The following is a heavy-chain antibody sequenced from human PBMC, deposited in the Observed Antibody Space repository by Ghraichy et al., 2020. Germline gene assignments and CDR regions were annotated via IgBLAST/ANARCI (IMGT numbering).Heavy chain of an antibody. D-gene: IGHD2-8*01. CDR3: ARPEIYCTNGVCPDAFDI. CDR1: GGTFSSYA. Sequence: SVKVSCKASGGTFSSYAISWVRQAPGQGLEWMGRIIPILGIANYAQKFQGRVTITADKSTSTAYMELSSLRSEDTAVYYCARPEIYCTNGVCPDAFDIWGHGTMVTVSS. CDR2: IIPILGIA. J-gene: IGHJ3*02. V-gene: IGHV1-69*04.